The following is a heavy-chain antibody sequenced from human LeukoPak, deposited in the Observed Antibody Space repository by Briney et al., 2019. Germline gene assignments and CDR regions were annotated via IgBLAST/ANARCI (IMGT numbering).Heavy chain of an antibody. CDR2: ISGSGGST. Sequence: GGSLRLSCAASGFSFSSYRMNWVRQAPGKGLEWVSAISGSGGSTYYADSVKDRFTISRGNSKNTMYQQMNSMRAEDTAVYYCAKVSLQWPTQDYWGQGTLVTVSS. CDR1: GFSFSSYR. J-gene: IGHJ4*02. V-gene: IGHV3-23*01. D-gene: IGHD5-24*01. CDR3: AKVSLQWPTQDY.